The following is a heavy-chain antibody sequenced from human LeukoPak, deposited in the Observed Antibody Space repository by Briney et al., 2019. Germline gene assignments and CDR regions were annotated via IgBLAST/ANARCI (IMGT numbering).Heavy chain of an antibody. J-gene: IGHJ4*02. CDR1: SGSISISSEY. CDR3: ARHLYYNSFDY. D-gene: IGHD3-3*01. CDR2: IYYSGST. Sequence: SETLSLMCTVSSGSISISSEYWGWICQPPGRGLEWIGMIYYSGSTYYNPSLKSPVSISVDTSKNQFSLKLGSVTAADMAVYYCARHLYYNSFDYWGQGTLVTVSS. V-gene: IGHV4-39*01.